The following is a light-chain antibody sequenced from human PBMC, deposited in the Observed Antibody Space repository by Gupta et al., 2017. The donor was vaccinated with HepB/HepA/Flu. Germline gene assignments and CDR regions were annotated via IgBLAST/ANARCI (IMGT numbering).Light chain of an antibody. J-gene: IGKJ4*01. V-gene: IGKV3-11*01. CDR1: QSVSSY. CDR3: QQRSNWSP. Sequence: EIVLTQSPATLSLSPGERATLSCRASQSVSSYLAWYQQKPGQAPRLLIYDASNRATGIPARFSGSGSGTDFTLTSSSREHEDFAVYYCQQRSNWSPYGGGTKVEIK. CDR2: DAS.